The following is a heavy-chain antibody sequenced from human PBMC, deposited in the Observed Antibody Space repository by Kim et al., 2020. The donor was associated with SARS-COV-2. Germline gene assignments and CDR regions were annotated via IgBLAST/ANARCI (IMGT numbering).Heavy chain of an antibody. V-gene: IGHV1-69*04. CDR1: GGTFSSYA. Sequence: SAKVSCKASGGTFSSYAISWVRQAPGQGLEWMGRIIPILGIANYAQKFQGRVTITADKSTSTAYMELSSLRSEDTAVYYCARERRGGDFDYWGQGTLVTVSS. CDR3: ARERRGGDFDY. D-gene: IGHD3-16*01. J-gene: IGHJ4*02. CDR2: IIPILGIA.